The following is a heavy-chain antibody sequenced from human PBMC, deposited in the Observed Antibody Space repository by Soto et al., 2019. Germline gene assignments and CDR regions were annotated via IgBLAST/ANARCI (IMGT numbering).Heavy chain of an antibody. Sequence: SETLSLTCAVHGGSFSGYYWSWIRQPPGKGLEWIGEINHSGSTNYNPSLKSRVTISVDTSKNQFSLKLSSVTAADTAVYYCARASRFLEWLLSGLDYWGQGTLVTVSS. J-gene: IGHJ4*02. D-gene: IGHD3-3*01. CDR2: INHSGST. CDR3: ARASRFLEWLLSGLDY. CDR1: GGSFSGYY. V-gene: IGHV4-34*01.